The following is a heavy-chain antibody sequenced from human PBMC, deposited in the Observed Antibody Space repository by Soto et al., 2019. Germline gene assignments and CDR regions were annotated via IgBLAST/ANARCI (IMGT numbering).Heavy chain of an antibody. CDR2: IYWADEK. D-gene: IGHD4-17*01. Sequence: QITLKESGPTLVKPTQTLTLTCTFSGFSLSTRGVGVGWIRQPPGKALEWLAVIYWADEKRYSPSLQSRLTITKDTSKNLMVLTMTNMDPVDTATYYCARKNYGDYPTDYWGQGTLVTVSS. J-gene: IGHJ4*02. CDR3: ARKNYGDYPTDY. CDR1: GFSLSTRGVG. V-gene: IGHV2-5*02.